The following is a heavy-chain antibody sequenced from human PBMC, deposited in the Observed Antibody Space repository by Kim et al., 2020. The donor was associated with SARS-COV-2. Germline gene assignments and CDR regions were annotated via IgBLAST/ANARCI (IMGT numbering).Heavy chain of an antibody. D-gene: IGHD2-8*01. CDR2: ISYDGSNK. CDR1: GFTFSSYG. Sequence: GGSLRLSCAASGFTFSSYGMHWVRQAPGKGLEWVAVISYDGSNKYYADSVKGRFTISRDNSKNTLYLQMNSLRAEDTAVYYCAKEIVVTYCTNGVCPGGAFDIWGQGTMVTVSS. V-gene: IGHV3-30*18. CDR3: AKEIVVTYCTNGVCPGGAFDI. J-gene: IGHJ3*02.